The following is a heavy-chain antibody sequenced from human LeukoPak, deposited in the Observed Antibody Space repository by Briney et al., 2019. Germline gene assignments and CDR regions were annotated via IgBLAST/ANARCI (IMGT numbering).Heavy chain of an antibody. Sequence: SETLSLTCTVSGGSISSYYWSWIRQPPGKGLEWIGYIYYSGSTNYNPSLKSRVTISVDTSKNQFSLKLSSVTAADTAVYYCATDYYYGSGSPDYWGQGTLVTVSS. CDR1: GGSISSYY. CDR3: ATDYYYGSGSPDY. CDR2: IYYSGST. J-gene: IGHJ4*02. V-gene: IGHV4-59*12. D-gene: IGHD3-10*01.